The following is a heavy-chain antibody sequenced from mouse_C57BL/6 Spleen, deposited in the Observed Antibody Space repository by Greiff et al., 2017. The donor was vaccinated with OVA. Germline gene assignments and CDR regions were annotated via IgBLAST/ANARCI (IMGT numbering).Heavy chain of an antibody. V-gene: IGHV1-81*01. J-gene: IGHJ4*01. CDR2: IYPRSGNT. CDR1: GYTFTSYG. CDR3: ARRTGTGSYYAMDY. D-gene: IGHD4-1*01. Sequence: QVQLQQSGAELARPGASVKLSCKASGYTFTSYGISWVKQRSGQGLEWIGEIYPRSGNTYYNEKFKGKATLTADKSSSTAYMELRSLTSEDSAVYFCARRTGTGSYYAMDYWGQGTSVTVSS.